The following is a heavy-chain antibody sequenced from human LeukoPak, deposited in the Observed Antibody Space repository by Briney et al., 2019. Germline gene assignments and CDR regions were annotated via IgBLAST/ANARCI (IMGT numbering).Heavy chain of an antibody. J-gene: IGHJ4*02. V-gene: IGHV3-9*01. Sequence: GRSLRLSCAASGFTFDDYAMHRVRQAPGKGLEWVSGISWNSGSIGYADSVKGRFTISRDNAKNSLYLQMNSLRAEDTAVYYCARDQGSFTYYYDSSSGYWGQGTLVTVSS. D-gene: IGHD3-22*01. CDR3: ARDQGSFTYYYDSSSGY. CDR1: GFTFDDYA. CDR2: ISWNSGSI.